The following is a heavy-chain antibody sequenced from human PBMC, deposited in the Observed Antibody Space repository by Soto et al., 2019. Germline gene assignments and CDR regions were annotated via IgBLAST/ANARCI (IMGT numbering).Heavy chain of an antibody. V-gene: IGHV1-8*01. D-gene: IGHD3-16*01. CDR1: GYTFTSYD. CDR2: MNPNSGNT. Sequence: ASVKVSCKASGYTFTSYDINWLRQATGQGLEWMGWMNPNSGNTGYAQKFQGRVTMTRNTSISTAYMELSSLRSEDTAVYYCARGPQTYYDYVWGSYNAFDIWGQGTMVTVSS. J-gene: IGHJ3*02. CDR3: ARGPQTYYDYVWGSYNAFDI.